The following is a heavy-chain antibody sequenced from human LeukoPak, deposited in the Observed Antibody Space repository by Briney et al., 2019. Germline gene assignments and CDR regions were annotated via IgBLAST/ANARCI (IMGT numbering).Heavy chain of an antibody. CDR3: VRDRNNNYFDY. J-gene: IGHJ4*02. D-gene: IGHD1-14*01. V-gene: IGHV3-66*01. Sequence: GGSLRLSCAASGFTVSSNYMSWVRQAPGKGLEWVSVIYSGGSTYYADSVKGRFTISRDNSNYTVYLHMNSLKAEDTALYYCVRDRNNNYFDYWGQGTLLTVSS. CDR2: IYSGGST. CDR1: GFTVSSNY.